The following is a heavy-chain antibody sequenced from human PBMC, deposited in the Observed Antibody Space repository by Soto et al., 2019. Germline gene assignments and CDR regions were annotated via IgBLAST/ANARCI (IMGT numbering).Heavy chain of an antibody. D-gene: IGHD2-15*01. J-gene: IGHJ3*02. CDR1: GFTFSDYY. Sequence: EVQLVESGGCLVKPGGSLRLSGASSGFTFSDYYINWVRQAPGKGLEWVSSISSSSSDIYYADSVKGRFTVSRDNAKNSLSLQMHSLRAEDTAVYYCARAIRGCGGGSCSTVAAFDIWGKGTMVSVSS. CDR2: ISSSSSDI. V-gene: IGHV3-21*01. CDR3: ARAIRGCGGGSCSTVAAFDI.